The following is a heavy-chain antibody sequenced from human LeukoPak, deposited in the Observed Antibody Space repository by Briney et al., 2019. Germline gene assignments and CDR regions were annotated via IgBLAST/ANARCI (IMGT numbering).Heavy chain of an antibody. V-gene: IGHV3-74*03. J-gene: IGHJ4*02. CDR2: IDSDGSRI. CDR1: GFTFSTSW. CDR3: ARERDTAMVMANFDY. Sequence: GGSLRLSCEGSGFTFSTSWMHWVRQAPGKGLVWVSRIDSDGSRITYADSVKGRFTISRDNAKNSLYLQMNSLRAEDTAVYYCARERDTAMVMANFDYWGQGTLVTVSS. D-gene: IGHD5-18*01.